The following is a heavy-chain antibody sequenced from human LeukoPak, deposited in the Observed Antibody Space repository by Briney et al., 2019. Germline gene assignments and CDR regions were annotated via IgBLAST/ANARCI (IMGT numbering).Heavy chain of an antibody. CDR1: GFIFSNYA. V-gene: IGHV3-23*01. CDR3: ASRSGYSYGHFAY. D-gene: IGHD5-18*01. CDR2: ITSDGDYT. J-gene: IGHJ4*02. Sequence: GGSLRLSCAASGFIFSNYATSWVRQAPGKGLEWVSAITSDGDYTYYADSVKGRFTISRDNSKNTLYLQMSSLRAEDTAVYYCASRSGYSYGHFAYWGQGTLVTVSS.